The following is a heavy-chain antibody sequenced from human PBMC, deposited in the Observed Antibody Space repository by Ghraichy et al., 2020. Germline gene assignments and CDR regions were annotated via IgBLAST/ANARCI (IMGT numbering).Heavy chain of an antibody. CDR2: INWNSRSI. V-gene: IGHV3-9*01. J-gene: IGHJ5*02. CDR1: GFAFNAYA. CDR3: AKFSDWYDP. D-gene: IGHD3-10*01. Sequence: GGSLRLSCAASGFAFNAYAMNWVRQAPGKGLEWVSGINWNSRSIGYADSVKGRFTISRDNAKNSLYLEMDSLRPEDTAFYYCAKFSDWYDPWGQGTLVTVSS.